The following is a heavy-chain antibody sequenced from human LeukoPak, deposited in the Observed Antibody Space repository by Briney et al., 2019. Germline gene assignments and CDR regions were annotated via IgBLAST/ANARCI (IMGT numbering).Heavy chain of an antibody. CDR3: ARDAEMATIGYFDL. CDR1: GGSISSYY. J-gene: IGHJ2*01. D-gene: IGHD5-24*01. CDR2: IYYSGST. Sequence: KPSETLSLTCTVSGGSISSYYWSWIRQPPGKGLEWIGYIYYSGSTNYNPSLKSRVTISVDTSKNQFSLKLSSVTAADTAVYCCARDAEMATIGYFDLWGRGTLVTVSS. V-gene: IGHV4-59*01.